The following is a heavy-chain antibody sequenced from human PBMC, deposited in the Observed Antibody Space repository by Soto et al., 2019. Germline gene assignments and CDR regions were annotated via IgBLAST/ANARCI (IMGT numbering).Heavy chain of an antibody. V-gene: IGHV1-18*01. CDR2: INTYTGNT. CDR3: AMVDVYVTPSPQDV. D-gene: IGHD3-16*01. J-gene: IGHJ6*02. Sequence: QVQLVQSGAEVKNPGASVKVSCKASGYTFTRYGIGWARQAPGHGLEWMGWINTYTGNTNYAQNVQGRVTLTTDTSTSTAYMELRSLRSNDTAIYYCAMVDVYVTPSPQDVWGQGTTVIVSS. CDR1: GYTFTRYG.